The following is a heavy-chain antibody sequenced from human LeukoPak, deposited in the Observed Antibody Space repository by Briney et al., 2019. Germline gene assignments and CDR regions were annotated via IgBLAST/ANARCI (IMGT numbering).Heavy chain of an antibody. CDR1: GFTFSSYS. J-gene: IGHJ2*01. V-gene: IGHV3-21*01. D-gene: IGHD3-22*01. Sequence: PGGSLRLSCAASGFTFSSYSMNWVRQAPGKGLEWVSSISSSSNYIYYADSVKGRFTISRDNAKNSLYLQMNGLRAEDTAVYYCARDLIWDYYDSSGYYSWYFDLWGRGTLVTVSS. CDR3: ARDLIWDYYDSSGYYSWYFDL. CDR2: ISSSSNYI.